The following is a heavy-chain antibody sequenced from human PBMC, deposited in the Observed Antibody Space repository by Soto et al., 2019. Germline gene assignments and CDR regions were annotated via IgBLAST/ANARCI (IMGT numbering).Heavy chain of an antibody. CDR1: RLSFPSYR. Sequence: GGSLRLSCAASRLSFPSYRMTWLPQAPGEGLEWVAYISRKPNRTSFSIHYAESVKGRFTISRDNAKDSLYLQMKTLRAEDTGVYYCARVRLEYSNKPYFFDNWGRGTQVTVSS. CDR3: ARVRLEYSNKPYFFDN. J-gene: IGHJ4*02. V-gene: IGHV3-21*01. CDR2: ISRKPNRTSFSI. D-gene: IGHD4-4*01.